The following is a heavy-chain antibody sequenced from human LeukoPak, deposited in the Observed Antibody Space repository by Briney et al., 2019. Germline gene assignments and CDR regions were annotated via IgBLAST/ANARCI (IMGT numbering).Heavy chain of an antibody. CDR1: GYTFTGYY. V-gene: IGHV1-2*02. CDR2: INPNSGDT. D-gene: IGHD6-19*01. J-gene: IGHJ6*03. CDR3: ARGVAGAYYYYYMDV. Sequence: ASVKVSCKASGYTFTGYYMNWVRQAPGQRPEWMGWINPNSGDTNYALKFQGRVTMARDTSISTAYMELSRLRSDDTAVYYCARGVAGAYYYYYMDVWGTGTTVTVSS.